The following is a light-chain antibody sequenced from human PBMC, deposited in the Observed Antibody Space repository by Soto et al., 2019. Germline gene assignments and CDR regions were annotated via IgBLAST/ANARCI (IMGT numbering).Light chain of an antibody. V-gene: IGKV3-15*01. CDR1: QSVSIN. J-gene: IGKJ2*01. CDR2: GAS. Sequence: EIVMTQSPATLSVSPGERATLSCRTSQSVSINLAWYQQKPGQAPRLLIYGASTRATGIPARFSGSGSGTVFTLTISSLQSEDFAVYYCQPYNNWPPYTFGQGTKLEIK. CDR3: QPYNNWPPYT.